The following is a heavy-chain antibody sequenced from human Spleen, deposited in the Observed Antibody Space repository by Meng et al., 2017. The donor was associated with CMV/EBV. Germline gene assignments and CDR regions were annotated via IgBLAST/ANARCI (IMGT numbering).Heavy chain of an antibody. CDR3: AVRERQEAMFGETLYGMDV. CDR2: IHYSGTT. CDR1: GDSMSNYF. V-gene: IGHV4-59*08. Sequence: SETLSLTCTVSGDSMSNYFWTWIRQAPGKGLEWIGYIHYSGTTSYNPSLKSRLTISVDTSKNQFSLKLSSVTAADTAVYYCAVRERQEAMFGETLYGMDVWGQGTTVTVSS. J-gene: IGHJ6*02. D-gene: IGHD3-3*01.